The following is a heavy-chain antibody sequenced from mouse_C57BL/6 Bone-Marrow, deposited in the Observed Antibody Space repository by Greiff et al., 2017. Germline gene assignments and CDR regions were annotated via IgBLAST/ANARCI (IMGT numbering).Heavy chain of an antibody. CDR3: ARWRLWLRRRGDYYAMDY. V-gene: IGHV1-72*01. D-gene: IGHD2-2*01. Sequence: QVQLQQPGAELVKPGASVKLSCKASGYTFTSYWMHWVKQRPGRGLEWIGRIDPNSGGTKYNEKFKSKATLTVDKPTSTAYIQLSSLTSEDSALYYCARWRLWLRRRGDYYAMDYWGQGTSVTVSS. CDR2: IDPNSGGT. CDR1: GYTFTSYW. J-gene: IGHJ4*01.